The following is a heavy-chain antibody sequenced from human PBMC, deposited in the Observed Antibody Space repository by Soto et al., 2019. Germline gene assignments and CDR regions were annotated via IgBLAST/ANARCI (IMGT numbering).Heavy chain of an antibody. J-gene: IGHJ4*02. Sequence: PSETMSLTWTVAGGNVISRSYYWGWINTPPGKGLEWIGSVYYSGSTYYNPSLESRVTISVDKSKNQFSLKLTSLSAADTAVYYCGRLEGLATISYYFDYWGQGALVTVSS. CDR3: GRLEGLATISYYFDY. V-gene: IGHV4-39*01. CDR2: VYYSGST. CDR1: GGNVISRSYY. D-gene: IGHD3-9*01.